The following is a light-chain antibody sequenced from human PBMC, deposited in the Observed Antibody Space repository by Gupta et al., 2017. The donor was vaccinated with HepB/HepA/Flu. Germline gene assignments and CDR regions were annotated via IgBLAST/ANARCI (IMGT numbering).Light chain of an antibody. CDR1: SSNIGSNA. V-gene: IGLV1-44*01. CDR2: SNN. CDR3: SAWDDSLSGRV. J-gene: IGLJ2*01. Sequence: QSVLTQPSSASGTPGQRVTISCSGSSSNIGSNAVNWFQQVPGAAPKLLIYSNNQRHSGVPDRFSGSKSGTSASLAISGLQSEDEADYYCSAWDDSLSGRVVGGGTKLTVL.